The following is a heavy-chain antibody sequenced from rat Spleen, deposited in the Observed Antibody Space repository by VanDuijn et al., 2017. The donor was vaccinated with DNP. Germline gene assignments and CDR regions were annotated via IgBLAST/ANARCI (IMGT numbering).Heavy chain of an antibody. CDR1: GFSITSTYR. D-gene: IGHD1-4*01. CDR3: AREPYGYTAYWYFDF. V-gene: IGHV3-3*01. Sequence: EVQLQESGPGLVKPSQSLSLTCSVTGFSITSTYRWNWIRKFPGNKLEWMGYINSEGSTNYNPSLKSRISIARDTSKNQFFLQVNSVTTEDTATYYCAREPYGYTAYWYFDFWGPGTMVTVSS. CDR2: INSEGST. J-gene: IGHJ1*01.